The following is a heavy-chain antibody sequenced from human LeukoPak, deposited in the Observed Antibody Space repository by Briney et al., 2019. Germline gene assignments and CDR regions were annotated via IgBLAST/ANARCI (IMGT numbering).Heavy chain of an antibody. CDR1: GGTFSSYA. J-gene: IGHJ3*02. D-gene: IGHD2-2*01. CDR3: ARGGRVYCSSTSCYGAFDI. Sequence: ASVKVSCTASGGTFSSYAISWVRQAPGQGLEWMGGIIPIFGTANYAQKFQGRVTITADKSTSTAYMELSSLRSEDTAVYYCARGGRVYCSSTSCYGAFDIWGQGTMVTVSS. CDR2: IIPIFGTA. V-gene: IGHV1-69*06.